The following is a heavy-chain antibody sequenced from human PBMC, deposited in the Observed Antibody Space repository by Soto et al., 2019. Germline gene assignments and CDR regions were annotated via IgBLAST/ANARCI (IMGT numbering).Heavy chain of an antibody. D-gene: IGHD3-22*01. CDR2: IIPVLQTA. CDR1: GGLFSSYP. Sequence: QEKQVQSGAEVKKPGSSVKVSCKASGGLFSSYPISWVRQVPGQGLEWMGGIIPVLQTAYYTQRFQGRVTITADESTTTAYMELSSLRSEDTAIYYCARGGSGYTWFNEFWGQGTLVTVSS. J-gene: IGHJ4*02. V-gene: IGHV1-69*01. CDR3: ARGGSGYTWFNEF.